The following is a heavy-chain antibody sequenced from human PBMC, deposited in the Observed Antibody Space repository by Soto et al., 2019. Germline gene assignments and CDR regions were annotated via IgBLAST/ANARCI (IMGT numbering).Heavy chain of an antibody. D-gene: IGHD5-18*01. CDR3: TRVSGYSYGYSFGMDV. Sequence: HPGGSLRLSCTAPGFTFGDYGMSWVRQAPGKGLEWVGFIRSKGYGGTTEYAASVKGRFIISRDDSKSIAYLQMNSLKTEDTGVYYCTRVSGYSYGYSFGMDVWGQGTTVTVSS. J-gene: IGHJ6*02. V-gene: IGHV3-49*04. CDR1: GFTFGDYG. CDR2: IRSKGYGGTT.